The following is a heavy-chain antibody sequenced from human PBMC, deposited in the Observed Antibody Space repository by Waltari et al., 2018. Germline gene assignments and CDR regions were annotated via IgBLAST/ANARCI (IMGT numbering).Heavy chain of an antibody. D-gene: IGHD3-16*02. CDR3: ARRDYIWGSYRKRVAFDI. Sequence: QVQLVQSGAEVKKPGASVKVSCKASGYTFTGYYMHWVRQAPGQGLEWMVWIKPNRGGKNYAQKFQGRVTMTRDTSISTAYMELSRLRSDDTAVYYCARRDYIWGSYRKRVAFDIWGQGTMVTVSS. CDR1: GYTFTGYY. CDR2: IKPNRGGK. V-gene: IGHV1-2*02. J-gene: IGHJ3*02.